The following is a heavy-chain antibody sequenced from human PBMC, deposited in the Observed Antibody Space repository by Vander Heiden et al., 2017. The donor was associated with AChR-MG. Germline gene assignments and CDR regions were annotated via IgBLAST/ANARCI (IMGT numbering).Heavy chain of an antibody. CDR2: ISWSSSHI. Sequence: EVQLVESGGGLVKPGGSLSLSCAASGSSFSSCGMNWVRQTPGKGLEWVASISWSSSHIYYADSVKGRFTISRDNAKNSLYLQMNSLRAEDAAVYYCARDGSGWSRDYWGQGTLVTVSS. D-gene: IGHD6-19*01. CDR1: GSSFSSCG. J-gene: IGHJ4*02. V-gene: IGHV3-21*01. CDR3: ARDGSGWSRDY.